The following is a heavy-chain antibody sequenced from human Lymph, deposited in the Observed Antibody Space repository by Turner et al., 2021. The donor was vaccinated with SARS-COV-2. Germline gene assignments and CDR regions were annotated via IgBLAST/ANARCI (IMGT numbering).Heavy chain of an antibody. CDR1: GGTFSSYA. Sequence: QVQLVQSGAEVKKPGSSVKVPCKASGGTFSSYAISWVRQAPGQGLEWMGGIIPMLDIANYAQKFQGKITITADKSTNTAYMELSSLRSEDTAVYYCARDVTGPRGYWGQGTLVTVSS. J-gene: IGHJ4*02. CDR2: IIPMLDIA. D-gene: IGHD1-20*01. V-gene: IGHV1-69*10. CDR3: ARDVTGPRGY.